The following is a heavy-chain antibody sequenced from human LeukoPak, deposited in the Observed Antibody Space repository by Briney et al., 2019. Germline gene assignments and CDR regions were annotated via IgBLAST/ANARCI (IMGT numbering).Heavy chain of an antibody. D-gene: IGHD3-10*01. CDR2: IYYSGST. J-gene: IGHJ5*02. Sequence: PSETLSLTCTVSGGSISSSSYYWGWIRQPPGKGLEWIGSIYYSGSTYYNPSLKSRVTISVDTSKNQFSLKLSSVTAADTAVYYCARMVRGVRGWFDPWGQGTLVTVSS. CDR1: GGSISSSSYY. CDR3: ARMVRGVRGWFDP. V-gene: IGHV4-39*07.